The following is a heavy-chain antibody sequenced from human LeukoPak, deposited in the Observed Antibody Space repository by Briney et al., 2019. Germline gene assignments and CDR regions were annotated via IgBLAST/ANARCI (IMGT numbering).Heavy chain of an antibody. V-gene: IGHV4-59*08. CDR3: VRRDTGWNYFDY. D-gene: IGHD6-19*01. J-gene: IGHJ4*02. CDR1: GGSINSHY. Sequence: SETLSLTCAVSGGSINSHYWGWIRQPPGKGLQWIGDIYYTGKINYNPSLKSRVTMTLDTSKDHLSLNLTSVLAADTAIYYCVRRDTGWNYFDYWGQGILVTVSS. CDR2: IYYTGKI.